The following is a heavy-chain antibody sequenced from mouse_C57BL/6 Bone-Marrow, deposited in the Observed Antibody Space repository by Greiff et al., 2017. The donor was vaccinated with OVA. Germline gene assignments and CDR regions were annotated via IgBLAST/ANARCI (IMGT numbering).Heavy chain of an antibody. Sequence: EVKLMEPGAELVRPGASVKLSCTASGFNIKDDYMHWVKQRPEQGLEWIGWIDPENGDTEYASKFQGKATITADTSSNTAYLQLSSLTSEDTAVYYCTSYGNFDYWGQGTTLTVSS. CDR2: IDPENGDT. V-gene: IGHV14-4*01. J-gene: IGHJ2*01. CDR1: GFNIKDDY. D-gene: IGHD2-1*01. CDR3: TSYGNFDY.